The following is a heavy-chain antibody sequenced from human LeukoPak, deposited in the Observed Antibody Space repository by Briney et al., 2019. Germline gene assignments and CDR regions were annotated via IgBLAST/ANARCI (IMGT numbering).Heavy chain of an antibody. V-gene: IGHV3-21*01. J-gene: IGHJ3*02. CDR2: ISTSSSYI. D-gene: IGHD5-18*01. CDR1: GITFSRYS. CDR3: AGETKRGYSYGSPTDAFDI. Sequence: GGSLRLSCAASGITFSRYSMNWVRQAPGKGLEWVSSISTSSSYIYYADPVKGRFTISRHNAKNSLYLQMDSLRAEDTAVYYCAGETKRGYSYGSPTDAFDIWGQGTMVTVSS.